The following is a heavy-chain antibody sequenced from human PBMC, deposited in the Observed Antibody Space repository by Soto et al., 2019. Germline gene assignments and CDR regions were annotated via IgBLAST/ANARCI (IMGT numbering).Heavy chain of an antibody. CDR1: GFIFSKHA. CDR3: AKRQGIGAAAKNFDF. V-gene: IGHV3-23*01. CDR2: SSAGGNLI. Sequence: EVQMLESGGGLVQPGESLRLSCAASGFIFSKHAMRWVRQVPGQGLEWVSGSSAGGNLIYYADSVRGRFTMSRDNSKNMLYLQMNSLRAEDTAVYFCAKRQGIGAAAKNFDFWGQGARVTVSS. D-gene: IGHD6-13*01. J-gene: IGHJ4*02.